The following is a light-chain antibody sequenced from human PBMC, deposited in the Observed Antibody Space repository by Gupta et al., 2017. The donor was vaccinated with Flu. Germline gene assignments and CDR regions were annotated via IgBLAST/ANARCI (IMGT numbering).Light chain of an antibody. J-gene: IGLJ1*01. V-gene: IGLV3-21*02. CDR1: NIEHKS. CDR2: DDD. CDR3: QVWASTGVLDV. Sequence: SYVLTQPPSVSVAPGQTARITCGGDNIEHKSVHWYQQKAGRAPVVVVYDDDDRPSGIPERFSGASSGNTATLTITRVEAGDEADYFCQVWASTGVLDVFGPGTLVTVL.